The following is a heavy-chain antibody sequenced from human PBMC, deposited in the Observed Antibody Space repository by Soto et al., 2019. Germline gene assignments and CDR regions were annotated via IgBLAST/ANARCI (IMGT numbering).Heavy chain of an antibody. D-gene: IGHD6-13*01. J-gene: IGHJ6*02. CDR1: GYSFTSYW. V-gene: IGHV5-10-1*01. Sequence: PGESLKISCEGSGYSFTSYWISWVRQMPGKGLEWKGRIDPSDSYTNYSPSFQGHVTISADKSISTAYLQWSSLKASDTAMYYCARTLAAAGSRGYYYYGMDVWGQGTTVTVSS. CDR2: IDPSDSYT. CDR3: ARTLAAAGSRGYYYYGMDV.